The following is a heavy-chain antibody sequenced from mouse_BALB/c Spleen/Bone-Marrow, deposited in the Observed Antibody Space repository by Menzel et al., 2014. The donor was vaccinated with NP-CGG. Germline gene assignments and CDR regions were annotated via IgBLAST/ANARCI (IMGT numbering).Heavy chain of an antibody. Sequence: EVQLQESGGGLVQPGGSLKLSCAASGFTFSSYGMSWVRQTPDKRLELVATINSNGGSTYYPDSVKGRLTISRDNAKNILYLQMSSLKSEDTAMYYCARHYYGARWGQGTLVTVSA. J-gene: IGHJ3*01. V-gene: IGHV5-6-3*01. CDR3: ARHYYGAR. D-gene: IGHD1-2*01. CDR2: INSNGGST. CDR1: GFTFSSYG.